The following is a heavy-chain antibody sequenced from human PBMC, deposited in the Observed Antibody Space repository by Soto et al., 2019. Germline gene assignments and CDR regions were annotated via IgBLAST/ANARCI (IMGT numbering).Heavy chain of an antibody. CDR2: ISDSGSRT. CDR3: AIDLRGPGVDAFDI. V-gene: IGHV3-23*01. J-gene: IGHJ3*02. CDR1: RFTFSNYA. D-gene: IGHD7-27*01. Sequence: EVQLLESGGGLVQPGGSLRLSCAASRFTFSNYAMNWVRQAPGKGLEWVSGISDSGSRTYYADSVKGRFTISRDNSKPTLYLQRSSLRGEDPAVYYCAIDLRGPGVDAFDIWGQGTMVTVSS.